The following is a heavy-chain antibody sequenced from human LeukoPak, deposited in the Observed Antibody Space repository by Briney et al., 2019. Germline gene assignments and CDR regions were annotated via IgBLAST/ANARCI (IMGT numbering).Heavy chain of an antibody. CDR3: ARTEMATNPFDY. CDR1: GYIFTSYG. J-gene: IGHJ4*02. V-gene: IGHV1-18*01. Sequence: ASVKVSCKASGYIFTSYGISWVRQAPGQGLEWMGWISAYNGNTNYAQKLQGRVTMTTDTSTSTAYMELRSLRSDDTAVYYCARTEMATNPFDYWGQGTLVTVSS. D-gene: IGHD5-24*01. CDR2: ISAYNGNT.